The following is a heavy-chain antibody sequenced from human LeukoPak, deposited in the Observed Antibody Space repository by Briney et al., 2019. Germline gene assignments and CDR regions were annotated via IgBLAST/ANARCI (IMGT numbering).Heavy chain of an antibody. J-gene: IGHJ4*02. CDR2: ISGSGGGT. D-gene: IGHD3-22*01. CDR3: AKRGVVIRVILVGFHKEAYYFDS. Sequence: GGSLRLSCAVAGSTLSNYGMSWVRQAPGKGLEWVAGISGSGGGTNYADSVKGRFTISRDNPRNTLYLQMHSLRAEDTAVYFCAKRGVVIRVILVGFHKEAYYFDSWGQGALVTVSS. CDR1: GSTLSNYG. V-gene: IGHV3-23*01.